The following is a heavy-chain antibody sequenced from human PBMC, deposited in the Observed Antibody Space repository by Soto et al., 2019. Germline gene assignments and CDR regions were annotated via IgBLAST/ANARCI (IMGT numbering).Heavy chain of an antibody. CDR3: ARAVVPATCCAFAL. D-gene: IGHD2-2*01. V-gene: IGHV4-59*01. CDR2: VYYSGGS. Sequence: PSETLSLTCTVSGNSIRNNHWSWIRQPPGKDLEYIGFVYYSGGSNYNPSLKSRVTMSTDASRNQVSLKLNSVTAADTAVYYCARAVVPATCCAFALWGHGTSVTVSS. CDR1: GNSIRNNH. J-gene: IGHJ6*02.